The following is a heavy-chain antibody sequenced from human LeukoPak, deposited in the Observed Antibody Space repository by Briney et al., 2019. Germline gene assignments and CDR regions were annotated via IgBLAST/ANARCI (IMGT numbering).Heavy chain of an antibody. CDR1: GFTFSYFW. Sequence: GSLRLSCAASGFTFSYFWMHWFRQTPGKGLVWVSCTNTDGSYSSYADSVKGRFTISRDNVRNTLYLQMSSLRAEDSAVYYCAKGPSSQSPFDIWGQGTMVTVSS. V-gene: IGHV3-74*01. J-gene: IGHJ3*02. CDR3: AKGPSSQSPFDI. CDR2: TNTDGSYS.